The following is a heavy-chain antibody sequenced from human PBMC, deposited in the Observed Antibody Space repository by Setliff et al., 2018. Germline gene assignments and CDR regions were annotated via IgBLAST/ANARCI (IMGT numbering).Heavy chain of an antibody. Sequence: PGGSLRLSCAASGFTFSSYEMNWVRQAPGKGLEWVSYISSSGSTMYYADSVKGRFTISRDNAKNSLYLQMNSLRAEDTAVYYCARDGDCSSTSCYGVDAFDIWGQGTMVTVSS. CDR1: GFTFSSYE. CDR3: ARDGDCSSTSCYGVDAFDI. CDR2: ISSSGSTM. V-gene: IGHV3-48*03. J-gene: IGHJ3*02. D-gene: IGHD2-2*01.